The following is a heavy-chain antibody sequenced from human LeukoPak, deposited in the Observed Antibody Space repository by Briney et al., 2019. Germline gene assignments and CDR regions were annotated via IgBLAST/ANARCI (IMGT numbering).Heavy chain of an antibody. CDR3: TKAKRRYSSSSSGHY. CDR2: IRSKAYGGTT. CDR1: GFSVSSNY. Sequence: PGGSLRLSCAASGFSVSSNYMNWFRQAPGKGLEWVGFIRSKAYGGTTEYAASVKGRFTISRDDSKSIAYLQMNSLKTEDTAVYYCTKAKRRYSSSSSGHYWGQGTLVTVSS. V-gene: IGHV3-49*03. D-gene: IGHD6-13*01. J-gene: IGHJ4*02.